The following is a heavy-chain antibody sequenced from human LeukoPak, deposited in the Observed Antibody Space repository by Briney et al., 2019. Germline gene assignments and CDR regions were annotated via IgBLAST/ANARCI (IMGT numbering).Heavy chain of an antibody. CDR1: GFTFSTYW. CDR3: ARAPYSSSWIDY. V-gene: IGHV3-7*01. D-gene: IGHD6-13*01. J-gene: IGHJ4*02. CDR2: IKEDGSEK. Sequence: GGSLRLSCAASGFTFSTYWMSWVRQAPGKGLEWVANIKEDGSEKYYVDSVKGRFTISRDNAKNSLYLQMNSLRAEDTAVYYCARAPYSSSWIDYWGQGTLVTVSS.